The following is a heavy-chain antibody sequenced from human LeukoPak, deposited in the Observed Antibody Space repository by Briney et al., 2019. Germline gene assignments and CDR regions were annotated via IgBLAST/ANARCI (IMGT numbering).Heavy chain of an antibody. J-gene: IGHJ6*02. CDR2: IYSGGST. CDR1: GFTVSSNY. D-gene: IGHD4-17*01. Sequence: GGSLRLSCAASGFTVSSNYMSWVRQAPGKGLEWVSVIYSGGSTYYADSVKGRFTISRDNSKNTLYLQMNSLRAEDTAVYYCAKDSRYGRLHYYGMDVWGQGTTVTVSS. CDR3: AKDSRYGRLHYYGMDV. V-gene: IGHV3-66*01.